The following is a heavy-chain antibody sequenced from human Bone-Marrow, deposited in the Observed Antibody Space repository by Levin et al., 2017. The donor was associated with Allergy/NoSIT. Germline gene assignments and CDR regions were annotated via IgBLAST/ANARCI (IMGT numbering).Heavy chain of an antibody. D-gene: IGHD5-18*01. V-gene: IGHV1-8*01. CDR1: GYTFTSYN. Sequence: GESLKISCKTSGYTFTSYNVYWVRQAPGQGLEWMGYINPNSGSTGYAQKFQGRVTMTRNSSINTAYMELSGLRLEDTAIYYCASRSAYSYGHYHFDYWGQGTLVTVSS. J-gene: IGHJ4*02. CDR3: ASRSAYSYGHYHFDY. CDR2: INPNSGST.